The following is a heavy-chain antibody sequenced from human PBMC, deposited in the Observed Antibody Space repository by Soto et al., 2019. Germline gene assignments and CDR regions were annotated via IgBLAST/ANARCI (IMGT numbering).Heavy chain of an antibody. CDR2: IKPDGSET. J-gene: IGHJ4*02. CDR3: TSRPSGMTYHAVFDF. V-gene: IGHV3-7*03. CDR1: GLTFGGHW. D-gene: IGHD2-21*02. Sequence: GXLRLSCAASGLTFGGHWMTWVRQTPGEGLQWVAAIKPDGSETFYVDSVKGRFTISRDNARNSLFLQMDSLRAEDTAVYYCTSRPSGMTYHAVFDFWGQGNLVTVSS.